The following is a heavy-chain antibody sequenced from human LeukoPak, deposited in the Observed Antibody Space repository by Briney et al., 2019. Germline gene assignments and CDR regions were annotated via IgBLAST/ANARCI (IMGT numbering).Heavy chain of an antibody. V-gene: IGHV3-23*01. D-gene: IGHD2-2*01. CDR3: ARDTIVVVPAATYGMDV. CDR2: ISGSGGST. Sequence: SGGSLRLSCAASGFTFSSYAMSWVRQAPGKGLEWVSAISGSGGSTYYADSVKGRFTISRDNAKNSLYLQMNSLRAEDTAVYYCARDTIVVVPAATYGMDVWGQGTTVTVSS. CDR1: GFTFSSYA. J-gene: IGHJ6*02.